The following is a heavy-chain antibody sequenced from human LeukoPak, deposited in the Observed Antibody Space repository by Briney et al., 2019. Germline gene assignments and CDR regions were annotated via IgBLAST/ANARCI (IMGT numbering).Heavy chain of an antibody. D-gene: IGHD4-17*01. CDR3: ARPNRPCDYGVAFDI. Sequence: PSETLSLTCTVSGGSISSYYWSWIRQPPGKGLEWIGYIYYSGSTNYNPSLKSRVTISVDTSKNQFSLKLSSVTAADTAVYYCARPNRPCDYGVAFDIWGQGTMVTVSS. V-gene: IGHV4-59*01. J-gene: IGHJ3*02. CDR1: GGSISSYY. CDR2: IYYSGST.